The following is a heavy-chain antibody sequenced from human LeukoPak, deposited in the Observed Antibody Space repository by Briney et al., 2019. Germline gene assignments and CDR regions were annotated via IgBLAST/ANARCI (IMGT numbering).Heavy chain of an antibody. CDR1: GFTFSSYW. D-gene: IGHD2-15*01. J-gene: IGHJ4*02. V-gene: IGHV3-74*01. CDR3: AKDRCGGASCSFNY. Sequence: GGSLRLSCAASGFTFSSYWMHWVRQAPGKGLVWVSRISNDGSTTNYADSVKGRFTISRDNAKNTVYLQMNSLRAEDTAIYYCAKDRCGGASCSFNYWSQGTLVTVSS. CDR2: ISNDGSTT.